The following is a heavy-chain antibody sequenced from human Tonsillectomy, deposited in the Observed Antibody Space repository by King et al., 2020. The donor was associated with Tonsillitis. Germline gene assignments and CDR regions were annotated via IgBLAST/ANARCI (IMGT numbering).Heavy chain of an antibody. V-gene: IGHV1-69*12. CDR2: IIPIFDTR. J-gene: IGHJ5*02. Sequence: QLVQSGAEVKKPGSSVKVSCKASGGTFSSYAISWVRQAPGQGLECMGGIIPIFDTRNYAQKFRDRVTINADESTSTVYMEMSSLKSEDAAVYYCARGGMDRNWFDPWGQGTLVTVS. CDR3: ARGGMDRNWFDP. D-gene: IGHD2-2*03. CDR1: GGTFSSYA.